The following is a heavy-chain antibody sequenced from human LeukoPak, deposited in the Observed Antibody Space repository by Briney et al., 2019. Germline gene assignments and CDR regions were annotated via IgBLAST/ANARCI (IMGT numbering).Heavy chain of an antibody. CDR3: TRALSPRWPRVDY. CDR1: GFTFGDYA. V-gene: IGHV3-49*04. D-gene: IGHD4-23*01. J-gene: IGHJ4*02. CDR2: IRSKAYGGTT. Sequence: GGSLRLSCTASGFTFGDYAMSWVRQAPGKGLEWVGFIRSKAYGGTTEYAASVKGRFTISRDDSKSIAYLQMNSLKTEDTAVYYCTRALSPRWPRVDYWGQGTLVTVSS.